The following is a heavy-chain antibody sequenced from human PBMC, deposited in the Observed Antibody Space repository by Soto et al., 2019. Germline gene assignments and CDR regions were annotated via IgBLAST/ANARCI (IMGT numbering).Heavy chain of an antibody. V-gene: IGHV3-33*01. J-gene: IGHJ6*02. CDR1: GFTFSSYG. D-gene: IGHD6-19*01. CDR2: IWSDGSNK. CDR3: ARASSERHSSGWQPYYYYAMDV. Sequence: GGSLRLSCGASGFTFSSYGMHWVRQAPGKGLEWVAVIWSDGSNKYYADSVKGRFTISRDDSKNTLYLQMNSLRAEDSAVYYCARASSERHSSGWQPYYYYAMDVWGQGTTVTVSS.